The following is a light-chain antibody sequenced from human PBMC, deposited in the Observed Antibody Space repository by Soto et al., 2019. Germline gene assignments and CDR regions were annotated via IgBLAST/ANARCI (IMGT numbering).Light chain of an antibody. J-gene: IGLJ3*02. V-gene: IGLV1-40*01. CDR2: GNS. CDR1: SSNIGAGYD. CDR3: QSDDSSLGGGV. Sequence: QSVLTQPPSVSGAPGQRVTISCTGSSSNIGAGYDVHWYQQLPGTAPKLLIYGNSNRPSGVPDRFSGSKSGTSASLAITGLQDDDEADYYCQSDDSSLGGGVFGGGTKLTVL.